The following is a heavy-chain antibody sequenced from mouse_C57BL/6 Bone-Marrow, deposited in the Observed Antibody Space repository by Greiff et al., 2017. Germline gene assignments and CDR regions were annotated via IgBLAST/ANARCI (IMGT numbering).Heavy chain of an antibody. D-gene: IGHD1-1*02. CDR1: GFNFKDDY. CDR2: IDPENGDT. Sequence: EVQLQQSGAELVRPGASVKLSCTASGFNFKDDYMHWVQQRPEQGLEWIGWIDPENGDTEYASKFQGKATITADTSSNTACLQLSSLTSEDTAVYSVTSRDGGPRYFDVWGTGTTVTVSS. CDR3: TSRDGGPRYFDV. V-gene: IGHV14-4*01. J-gene: IGHJ1*03.